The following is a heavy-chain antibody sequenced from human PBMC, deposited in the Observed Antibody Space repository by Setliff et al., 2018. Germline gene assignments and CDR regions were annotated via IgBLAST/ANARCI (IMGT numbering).Heavy chain of an antibody. Sequence: PSETLSLTCAVSGGSISSIYWWSWVRQPPGKGLEWIGEINHSGSTNYNPSLKSRVTISVDKSKNQFSLRLTSVTAADTAVYYCARAYGGGHDSWGQGTLVTVSS. CDR3: ARAYGGGHDS. CDR2: INHSGST. CDR1: GGSISSIYW. V-gene: IGHV4-4*02. D-gene: IGHD4-17*01. J-gene: IGHJ4*02.